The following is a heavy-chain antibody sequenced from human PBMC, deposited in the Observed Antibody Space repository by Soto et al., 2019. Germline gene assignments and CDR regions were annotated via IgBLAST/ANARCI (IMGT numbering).Heavy chain of an antibody. Sequence: GASVKVSCKASGYTFTSYAMHWVRQAPGQRLEWMGWINAGNGNTKYSQKFQGRVTITRDTSASTAYMELSSLRSEDTAVYYCARELTGDEDYYYYMDVWGKGTTVTVSS. CDR2: INAGNGNT. D-gene: IGHD7-27*01. CDR3: ARELTGDEDYYYYMDV. J-gene: IGHJ6*03. CDR1: GYTFTSYA. V-gene: IGHV1-3*01.